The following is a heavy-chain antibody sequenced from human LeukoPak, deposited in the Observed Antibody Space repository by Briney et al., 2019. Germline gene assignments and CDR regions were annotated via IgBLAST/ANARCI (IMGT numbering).Heavy chain of an antibody. CDR2: IWYDGSEK. Sequence: PGRSLRLSCAASGFTFRNFGMHWVRQAPGKGLEWVAVIWYDGSEKYYADSVKGRFIISRDNPKNMLYLQTNSLRAEDTAVYYCVRDRNALQFLDFWGQGTVVTVSS. J-gene: IGHJ4*02. V-gene: IGHV3-33*01. CDR1: GFTFRNFG. D-gene: IGHD3-3*01. CDR3: VRDRNALQFLDF.